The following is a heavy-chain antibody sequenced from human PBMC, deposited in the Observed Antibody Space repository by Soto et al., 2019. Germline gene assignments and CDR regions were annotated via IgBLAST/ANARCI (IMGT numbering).Heavy chain of an antibody. V-gene: IGHV3-33*05. Sequence: QVQLVESGGGVVQPGVSLRLSCAASGFTFSTYGMQWVRQAPGKGLERVAVISYHGSNTYYADSVKGRFTISRDNSKNTLYLQMNSLRAEDTAVYYCARDGTDWGQGTLVTVSS. CDR1: GFTFSTYG. CDR2: ISYHGSNT. CDR3: ARDGTD. J-gene: IGHJ1*01. D-gene: IGHD1-26*01.